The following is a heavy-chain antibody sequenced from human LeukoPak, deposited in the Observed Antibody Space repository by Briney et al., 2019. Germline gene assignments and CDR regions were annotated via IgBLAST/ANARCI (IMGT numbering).Heavy chain of an antibody. V-gene: IGHV3-33*01. CDR1: GFTFSSYG. CDR2: IRYDGSNK. J-gene: IGHJ4*02. D-gene: IGHD6-13*01. Sequence: GGSLRLSCAASGFTFSSYGMHWIRQAPGKGLEWVAVIRYDGSNKYYADSVKGRFTISRDNSKNTLYLQMNSLRAEDTAVYYCARTGYSSSWYISKMAFDYWGQGTLVTVSS. CDR3: ARTGYSSSWYISKMAFDY.